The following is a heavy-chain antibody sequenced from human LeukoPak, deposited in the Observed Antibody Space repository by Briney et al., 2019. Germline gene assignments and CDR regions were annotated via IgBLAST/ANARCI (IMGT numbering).Heavy chain of an antibody. CDR2: ISGSGGST. Sequence: GGSLRLSCAASGFTFSSYWMHWVRQAPGKGLEWVSAISGSGGSTYYADSVKGRFTISRDNSKNTLYLQMNSLRAEDTAVYYCAKGRRWLQLWDYWGQGTLVTVSS. J-gene: IGHJ4*02. CDR1: GFTFSSYW. D-gene: IGHD5-24*01. V-gene: IGHV3-23*01. CDR3: AKGRRWLQLWDY.